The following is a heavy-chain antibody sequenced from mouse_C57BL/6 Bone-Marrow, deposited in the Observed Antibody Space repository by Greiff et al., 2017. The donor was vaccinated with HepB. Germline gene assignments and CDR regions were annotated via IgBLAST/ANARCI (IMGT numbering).Heavy chain of an antibody. CDR3: ARSGFYYDYDVDFDY. Sequence: VQLKESGAELVRPGASVKLSCTASGFNIKDYYMHWVKQRPEQGLEWIGRIDPEDGDTEYAPKFQGKATMTADTSSNTAYLQLSSLTSEDTAVYYCARSGFYYDYDVDFDYWGQGTTLTVSS. V-gene: IGHV14-1*01. CDR2: IDPEDGDT. D-gene: IGHD2-4*01. J-gene: IGHJ2*01. CDR1: GFNIKDYY.